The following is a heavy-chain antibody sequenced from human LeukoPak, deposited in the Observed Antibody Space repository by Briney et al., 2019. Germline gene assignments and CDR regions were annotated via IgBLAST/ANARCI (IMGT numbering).Heavy chain of an antibody. D-gene: IGHD1-26*01. Sequence: SETLSLTCTVSGGSISISSYYWGWIRQPPGKGLEWIGSIYYSGGTYYTPSLKSRVTISVDTSKNQFSLKLSSVTAADTAVYYCARLRGSYYAGYWGQGTLVTVSS. V-gene: IGHV4-39*07. CDR1: GGSISISSYY. CDR2: IYYSGGT. CDR3: ARLRGSYYAGY. J-gene: IGHJ4*02.